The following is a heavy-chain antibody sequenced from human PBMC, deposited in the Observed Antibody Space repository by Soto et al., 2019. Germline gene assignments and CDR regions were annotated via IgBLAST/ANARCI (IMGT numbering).Heavy chain of an antibody. D-gene: IGHD3-3*01. J-gene: IGHJ5*02. CDR3: ARGAMIGVVTDHTWVAP. CDR1: GYTFTGYY. V-gene: IGHV1-2*02. Sequence: QVQLVQSGAEVKKPGASVKVSCKASGYTFTGYYMHWVRQAPGQGLEWMGWINPNSGGTNYAQKFQGRVTMTTDTSISTAFLELGRVRSDGTAVSYCARGAMIGVVTDHTWVAPWGQGSLVTVSS. CDR2: INPNSGGT.